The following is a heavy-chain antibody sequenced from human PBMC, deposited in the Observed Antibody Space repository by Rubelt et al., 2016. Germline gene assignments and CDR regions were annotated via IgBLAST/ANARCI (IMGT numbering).Heavy chain of an antibody. CDR2: ISSSGSTI. CDR3: ATPLGYCSGGSCPANY. D-gene: IGHD2-15*01. Sequence: VSYISSSGSTIYYADSVKGRFTISRDNSKNTLYLQMNSLRAEDTAVYYCATPLGYCSGGSCPANYWGQGTLVTVSS. V-gene: IGHV3-11*01. J-gene: IGHJ4*02.